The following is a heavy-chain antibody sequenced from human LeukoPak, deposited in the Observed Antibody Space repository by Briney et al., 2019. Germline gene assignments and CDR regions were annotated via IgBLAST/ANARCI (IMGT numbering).Heavy chain of an antibody. CDR1: GYRFSTYW. CDR2: IYPGDSDI. J-gene: IGHJ4*02. D-gene: IGHD6-13*01. CDR3: ARRRGYTSSWYDY. V-gene: IGHV5-51*01. Sequence: GESLKISCVGSGYRFSTYWIAWARQMPGKGLEWMGIIYPGDSDIRYSPSFQGQVTISADKSISTAYLQWSSLKASDTAIYYCARRRGYTSSWYDYWGQGTLVTVSS.